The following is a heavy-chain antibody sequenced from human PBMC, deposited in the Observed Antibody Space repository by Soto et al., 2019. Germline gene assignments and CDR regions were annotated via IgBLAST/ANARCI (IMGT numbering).Heavy chain of an antibody. CDR3: ARPKNSADGLDH. D-gene: IGHD2-15*01. Sequence: ASVKVSCKASGYTFTSYSMHWVRQAPGQRLEWMGWINGGNGDTKYSQNFQGRITITMDTSASTVYMEVFSLRSEDTAVYYCARPKNSADGLDHWGQGTLVTVSS. V-gene: IGHV1-3*01. J-gene: IGHJ4*01. CDR2: INGGNGDT. CDR1: GYTFTSYS.